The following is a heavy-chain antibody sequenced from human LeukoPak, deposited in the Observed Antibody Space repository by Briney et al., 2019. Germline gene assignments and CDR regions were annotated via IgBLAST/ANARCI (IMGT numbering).Heavy chain of an antibody. V-gene: IGHV3-30*03. J-gene: IGHJ5*02. CDR3: ARVYSISSGHIFDP. Sequence: GGSLRLSCAASGFTFSSYSMNWVRQAPGKGLEWVAVISYDGSNKYYADSVRGRFSISRDNSKNTLYLQMNSLRAEDTAVYYCARVYSISSGHIFDPWGQGTLVTVSS. D-gene: IGHD6-6*01. CDR2: ISYDGSNK. CDR1: GFTFSSYS.